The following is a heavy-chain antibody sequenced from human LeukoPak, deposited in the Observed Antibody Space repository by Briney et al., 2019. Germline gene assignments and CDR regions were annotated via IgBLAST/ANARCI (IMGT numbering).Heavy chain of an antibody. V-gene: IGHV4-59*01. Sequence: SETLSLTCTVSGGSISSYYWSWIRQPPGKGLEWIGYIYYSGSTNYNPSLKSRVTISVDTSKNQFSLKLSSVTAADTAVYYCARGRSNYYGMDVWGQGTTVTVSS. J-gene: IGHJ6*02. D-gene: IGHD1-26*01. CDR1: GGSISSYY. CDR2: IYYSGST. CDR3: ARGRSNYYGMDV.